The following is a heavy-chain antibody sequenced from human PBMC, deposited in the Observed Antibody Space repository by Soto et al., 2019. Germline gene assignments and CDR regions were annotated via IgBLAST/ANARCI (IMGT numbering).Heavy chain of an antibody. CDR1: GVSISSGVYY. CDR3: ARIGENAYI. V-gene: IGHV4-31*03. D-gene: IGHD2-2*01. J-gene: IGHJ3*02. CDR2: IYYSGST. Sequence: SETLSLTCTVSGVSISSGVYYWSWIRQHPGKGLEWIGYIYYSGSTYYNPSLKSRVTISVDTSKNQFSLKLSSVTAADTAVYYCARIGENAYIWGQGTMVTVSS.